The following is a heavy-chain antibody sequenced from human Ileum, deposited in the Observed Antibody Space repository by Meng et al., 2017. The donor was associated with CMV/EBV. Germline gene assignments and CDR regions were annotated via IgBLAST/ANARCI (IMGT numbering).Heavy chain of an antibody. CDR2: INPSGGST. V-gene: IGHV1-46*01. J-gene: IGHJ6*02. Sequence: ASVKVSCKASGYTFTSYYMHWVRQAPGQGLEWMGIINPSGGSTSYAQKFQGRVTMTRDTSTSTVYMELSSLRSEDTAVYYCATSVEDVDPTGGSSWSMGDYGMDVWGQGTTVTVSS. CDR1: GYTFTSYY. CDR3: ATSVEDVDPTGGSSWSMGDYGMDV. D-gene: IGHD6-13*01.